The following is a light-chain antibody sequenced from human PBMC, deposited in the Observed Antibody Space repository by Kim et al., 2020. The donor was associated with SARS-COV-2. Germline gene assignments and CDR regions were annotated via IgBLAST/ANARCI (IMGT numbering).Light chain of an antibody. Sequence: ELTQPPSASGTPGQRVTISCSGSSSNIGSNTVNWYQQLPGTAPKLLIYSNNQRPSRVPDRFSGSKSGSSASLAISGLQSEDEADYYCAAWDDSLNGWVFGRGTQLTVL. CDR1: SSNIGSNT. J-gene: IGLJ3*02. CDR3: AAWDDSLNGWV. V-gene: IGLV1-44*01. CDR2: SNN.